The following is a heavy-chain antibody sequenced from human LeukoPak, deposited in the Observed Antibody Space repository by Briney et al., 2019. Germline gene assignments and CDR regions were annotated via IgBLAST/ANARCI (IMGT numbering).Heavy chain of an antibody. J-gene: IGHJ4*02. Sequence: SQTLSLTCTVSGGSISSGDYYWSWIRQPPGTGLEWIGYIYYSGSTYYNPSLKSRVTISVDTSKNQFSLKLSSVTAADTAVYYCARGRGGYDYVWGSYRFDYWGQGTLVTVSS. D-gene: IGHD3-16*02. V-gene: IGHV4-30-4*01. CDR1: GGSISSGDYY. CDR2: IYYSGST. CDR3: ARGRGGYDYVWGSYRFDY.